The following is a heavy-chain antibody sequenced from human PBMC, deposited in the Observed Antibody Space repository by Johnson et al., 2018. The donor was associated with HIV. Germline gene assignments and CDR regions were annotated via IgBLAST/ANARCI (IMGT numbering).Heavy chain of an antibody. D-gene: IGHD6-19*01. J-gene: IGHJ3*02. Sequence: QVQLVESGGGVVQPGRSLRLSCAVSGFTFNNYPMHWVRQAPGKGLEWVAVISYDGGNKYYADSVKGRFTISRDNSKNTLYLQMNSLRAEDTAVYYCARGKKQWLDEDAFDIWGQGTMVIVSS. CDR1: GFTFNNYP. V-gene: IGHV3-30*04. CDR3: ARGKKQWLDEDAFDI. CDR2: ISYDGGNK.